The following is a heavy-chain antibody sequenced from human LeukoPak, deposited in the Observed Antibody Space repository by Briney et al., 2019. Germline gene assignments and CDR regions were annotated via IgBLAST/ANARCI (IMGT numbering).Heavy chain of an antibody. V-gene: IGHV3-23*01. Sequence: GGTLRLSCAASGFTFSSYAMNWVRQAPGKGLDWVSSISGSGAGTYYADSVKGRFTISRDNSKNTLYVQMKSLGAEDTALYYCARVRGGNRGDAFDIWGQGTMVTVSS. J-gene: IGHJ3*02. CDR2: ISGSGAGT. CDR1: GFTFSSYA. CDR3: ARVRGGNRGDAFDI. D-gene: IGHD4-23*01.